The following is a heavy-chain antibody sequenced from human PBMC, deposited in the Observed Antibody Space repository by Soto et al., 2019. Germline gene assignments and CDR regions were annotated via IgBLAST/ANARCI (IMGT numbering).Heavy chain of an antibody. CDR3: ARDLWGYCGVGCYPLDV. V-gene: IGHV4-30-4*02. J-gene: IGHJ6*02. D-gene: IGHD2-21*02. CDR2: IYYSGST. Sequence: SETLSLTCTVSGGSISSGDYYWSWIRQPPGKGLEWIGYIYYSGSTYDNPSLKSRVTISVDTSKNQFSLKMNSVTAADTAVYYCARDLWGYCGVGCYPLDVWGQGSTVTVSS. CDR1: GGSISSGDYY.